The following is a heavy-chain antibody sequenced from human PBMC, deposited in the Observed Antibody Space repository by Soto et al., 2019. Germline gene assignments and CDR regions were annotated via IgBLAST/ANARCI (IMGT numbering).Heavy chain of an antibody. D-gene: IGHD1-1*01. J-gene: IGHJ5*02. CDR3: VRDGTKTLRDWFDP. CDR1: GASISGFY. Sequence: SETLSLTCTVSGASISGFYWSWIRKSAGKGLEWIGRIYATGTTDYSPSLKSRVMMSVDTSKKQFSLKLRSVTAADTAVYYCVRDGTKTLRDWFDPWGQGISVTV. V-gene: IGHV4-4*07. CDR2: IYATGTT.